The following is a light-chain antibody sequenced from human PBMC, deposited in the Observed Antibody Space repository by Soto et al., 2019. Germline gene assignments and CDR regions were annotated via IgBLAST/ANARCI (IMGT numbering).Light chain of an antibody. CDR3: QPYGSSPT. J-gene: IGKJ1*01. CDR2: GAS. V-gene: IGKV3-20*01. Sequence: EIVLTQSPGTLSLSPGERATLSCRASQRVSSSYLAWYQQKPGQAPRFLIDGASSRATGIPDRFSGSGSVTDFTLTISILEPEDFAVYYCQPYGSSPTFGQGTKVEIK. CDR1: QRVSSSY.